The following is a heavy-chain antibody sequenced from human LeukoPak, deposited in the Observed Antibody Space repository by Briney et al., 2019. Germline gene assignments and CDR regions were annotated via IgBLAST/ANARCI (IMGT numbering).Heavy chain of an antibody. CDR2: IRSKAYGGTT. Sequence: GGSLRLSCGVSGFTFSDYWMNWVRQAPGKGLEWVGFIRSKAYGGTTEYAASVKGRFTISRDDSKSIAYLQMNSLKTEDTAVYYCTRDQPEYNWNYGRYYYYYMDVWGKGTTVTVSS. V-gene: IGHV3-49*04. CDR3: TRDQPEYNWNYGRYYYYYMDV. CDR1: GFTFSDYW. J-gene: IGHJ6*03. D-gene: IGHD1-7*01.